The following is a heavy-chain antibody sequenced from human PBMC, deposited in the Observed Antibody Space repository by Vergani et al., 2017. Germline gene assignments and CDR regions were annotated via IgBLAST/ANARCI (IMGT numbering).Heavy chain of an antibody. CDR3: ARKHDGDYYYYGMDV. D-gene: IGHD4-17*01. CDR1: GFTFDNYA. CDR2: ISGSGSSK. Sequence: EVHLLESGGGLIQPGGSLRISCAASGFTFDNYAMTWVRQAPGKGLQWVSGISGSGSSKFYEDSLKGRVTISRDNSKNTLYLQMNSLRAEDTAVYYCARKHDGDYYYYGMDVWGQGTTVTVSS. J-gene: IGHJ6*02. V-gene: IGHV3-23*01.